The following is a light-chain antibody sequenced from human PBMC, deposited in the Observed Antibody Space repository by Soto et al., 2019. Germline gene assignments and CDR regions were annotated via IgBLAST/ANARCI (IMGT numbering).Light chain of an antibody. V-gene: IGKV1-5*01. Sequence: SQMTQYPSTLSASLGDRLTITCRASQSITIWLAWYQQQPGKAPKLLIYDASTLESGVPSRFSGSGSGTEFTLTISSLHPDDFATYYCPPYNSYSPLTFGAGPKVAIK. J-gene: IGKJ4*01. CDR3: PPYNSYSPLT. CDR2: DAS. CDR1: QSITIW.